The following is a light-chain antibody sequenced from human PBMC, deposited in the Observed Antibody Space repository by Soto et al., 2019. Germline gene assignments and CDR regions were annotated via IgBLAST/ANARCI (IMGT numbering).Light chain of an antibody. CDR1: QSVSSK. CDR3: QQYNNWPPWT. J-gene: IGKJ1*01. CDR2: GAS. Sequence: EIVMTQSPDTLSVSPGERATLSCRASQSVSSKLAWYQQKPGPAPRLLMYGASTRATGIPAMFSGSGSGTECTLTISSLQSEDFAVYYCQQYNNWPPWTFGQETKVDIK. V-gene: IGKV3-15*01.